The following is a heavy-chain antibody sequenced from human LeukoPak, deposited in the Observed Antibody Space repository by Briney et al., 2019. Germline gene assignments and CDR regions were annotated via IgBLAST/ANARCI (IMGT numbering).Heavy chain of an antibody. CDR1: GFTFSSYG. CDR2: IRYDGSNK. D-gene: IGHD3-3*01. J-gene: IGHJ6*03. V-gene: IGHV3-30*02. Sequence: VGSLRLSCAASGFTFSSYGMHWVRQAPGKGLEWVAFIRYDGSNKYYADSVKGRFTISRDNSKNTLYLQMNSLRAEDTAVYYCAKDPPSYDFWSGYHDYYYYYMDVWGKGTTVTVSS. CDR3: AKDPPSYDFWSGYHDYYYYYMDV.